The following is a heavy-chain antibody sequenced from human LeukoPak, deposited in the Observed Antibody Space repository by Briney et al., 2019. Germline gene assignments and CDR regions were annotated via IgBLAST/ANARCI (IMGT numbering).Heavy chain of an antibody. CDR3: ARFYGDHSPDWFDP. J-gene: IGHJ5*02. Sequence: SETLSLTCAVYGGSFSGYYWSWIRQPPGKGLEWIGEINHSGSTNYNPSLKSRVTISVDTSKNQFSLKLSSVTAADTAVYYCARFYGDHSPDWFDPWGQGTLVTVSS. CDR2: INHSGST. CDR1: GGSFSGYY. D-gene: IGHD4-17*01. V-gene: IGHV4-34*01.